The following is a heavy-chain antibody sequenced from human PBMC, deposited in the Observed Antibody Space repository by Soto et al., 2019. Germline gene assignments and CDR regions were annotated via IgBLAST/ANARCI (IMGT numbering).Heavy chain of an antibody. D-gene: IGHD6-19*01. Sequence: GESLKISCQASGYTFTNYWVGWVRQMPGKGLEWMGIIFPADSETRYSPSFQGQVTMSVDKSITTAYLQWSSLKASDTAIYYCARHHLAVAGTNWFDPWGQGT. CDR1: GYTFTNYW. CDR2: IFPADSET. CDR3: ARHHLAVAGTNWFDP. J-gene: IGHJ5*02. V-gene: IGHV5-51*01.